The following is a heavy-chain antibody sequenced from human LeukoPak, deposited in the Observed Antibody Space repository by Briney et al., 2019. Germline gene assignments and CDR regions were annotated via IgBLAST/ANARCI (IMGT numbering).Heavy chain of an antibody. V-gene: IGHV3-49*04. CDR1: GFTFGDYA. Sequence: GGSLRLSCTASGFTFGDYAMSWVRQAPGKGLEWVGFVRSKAYGVTTQYAASVKGRFTTSRDDSKSIAYLQMNRLKTEDNAVYYRIKGRKNWFDPWGQGPLVPVSS. CDR3: IKGRKNWFDP. CDR2: VRSKAYGVTT. J-gene: IGHJ5*02.